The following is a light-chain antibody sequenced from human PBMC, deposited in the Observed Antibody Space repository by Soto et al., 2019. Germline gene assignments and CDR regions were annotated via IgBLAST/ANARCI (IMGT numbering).Light chain of an antibody. Sequence: EIVMTQSPATLSVSPGERATLSCRASQSVSSNLAWYQQKPGQAPRLLIYGASTRATGIPARFSGSGSGTEFTLTISSLQSKDFEVNYCKKKKNGPPWTFGQGTKGK. CDR3: KKKKNGPPWT. CDR1: QSVSSN. J-gene: IGKJ1*01. V-gene: IGKV3-15*01. CDR2: GAS.